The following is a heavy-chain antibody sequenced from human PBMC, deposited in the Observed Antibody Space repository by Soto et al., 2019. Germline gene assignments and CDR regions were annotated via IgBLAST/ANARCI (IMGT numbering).Heavy chain of an antibody. CDR2: IQSGGTT. D-gene: IGHD3-10*01. CDR3: AKDLSLLWFGEPYFDY. V-gene: IGHV3-66*01. CDR1: GFTVSSKY. J-gene: IGHJ4*02. Sequence: SGGSLRLSCAASGFTVSSKYMTWVRQAPGKGLEWVSLIQSGGTTYYADSVKGRFTISRDTSDNTLHLQMDSLRVEDTSVYYCAKDLSLLWFGEPYFDYWGQGTLVTVSS.